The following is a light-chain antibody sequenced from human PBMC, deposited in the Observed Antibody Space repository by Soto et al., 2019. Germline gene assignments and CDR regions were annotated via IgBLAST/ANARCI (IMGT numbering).Light chain of an antibody. CDR1: SSDVGGFNH. CDR2: DVY. CDR3: SSYTTSSSYV. J-gene: IGLJ1*01. Sequence: QSVLTQPASVSGSPGQSITISCTVTSSDVGGFNHVSWYQQHPGKAPKLLIFDVYSRPSGISNRFSGSKSGNTASLTISGLQAEDEADYYCSSYTTSSSYVFGAGTKVTVL. V-gene: IGLV2-14*01.